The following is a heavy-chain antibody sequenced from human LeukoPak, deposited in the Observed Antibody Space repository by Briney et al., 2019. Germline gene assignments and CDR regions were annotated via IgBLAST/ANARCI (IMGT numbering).Heavy chain of an antibody. CDR2: IYYSGST. Sequence: SETLSLTCTVSGGSISSSSYYWGWIRQPPGKGLEWIGSIYYSGSTYYNPSLKSRVTISVDTSKNQFSLKLSSVTAADTAVYYCARHRFDKYGEYHWFDPWGQGTLVTVSS. D-gene: IGHD4-17*01. J-gene: IGHJ5*02. CDR3: ARHRFDKYGEYHWFDP. CDR1: GGSISSSSYY. V-gene: IGHV4-39*01.